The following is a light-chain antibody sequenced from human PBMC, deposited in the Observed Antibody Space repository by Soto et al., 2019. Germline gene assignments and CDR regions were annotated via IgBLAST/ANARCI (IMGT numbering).Light chain of an antibody. J-gene: IGLJ2*01. Sequence: QSVLTQPPSVSGAPGQRGTISCTGSSSNIGAGYDVHWYQQLPGTAPKLLIYANTNRPSGVPDRFSGSKSGTSASLAITGLQAEDEADYYCQSYDSSLSVVFGGGTQLTVL. CDR1: SSNIGAGYD. V-gene: IGLV1-40*01. CDR2: ANT. CDR3: QSYDSSLSVV.